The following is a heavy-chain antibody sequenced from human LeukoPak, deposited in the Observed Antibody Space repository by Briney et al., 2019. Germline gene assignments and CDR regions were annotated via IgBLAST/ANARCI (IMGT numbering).Heavy chain of an antibody. CDR2: IRSKAYGGTT. V-gene: IGHV3-49*04. D-gene: IGHD6-19*01. J-gene: IGHJ4*02. Sequence: GGSLRLSCTASGFTFGDYAMSWVREAPGKGLVGVGFIRSKAYGGTTEYAASVKGRFTNSRDESKSIAYLQMNSLKTEDTAVYYCTRVGSSGWYGGDYFDYWGQGTLVTVSS. CDR1: GFTFGDYA. CDR3: TRVGSSGWYGGDYFDY.